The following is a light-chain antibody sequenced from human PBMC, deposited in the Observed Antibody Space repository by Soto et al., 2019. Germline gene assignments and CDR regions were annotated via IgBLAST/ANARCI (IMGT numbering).Light chain of an antibody. J-gene: IGLJ2*01. CDR1: SSNIGSNT. Sequence: QSVLTQPPSASGTPGQRVTISCSGSSSNIGSNTVNWYQQLPGSAPKLLIYDNNQRPSGVPDRFSASKSSTSASLAISGLQSEDEADYYCVAWDGSLSGPRFGGGTKLTVL. CDR3: VAWDGSLSGPR. V-gene: IGLV1-44*01. CDR2: DNN.